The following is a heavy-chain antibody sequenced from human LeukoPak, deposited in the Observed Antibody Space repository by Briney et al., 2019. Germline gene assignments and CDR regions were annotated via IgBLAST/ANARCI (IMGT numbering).Heavy chain of an antibody. V-gene: IGHV4-30-4*08. D-gene: IGHD4-17*01. Sequence: SETLSLTCAVYGGSFSDYYWSWIRQPPGKGLEWIGSIYYSGSTSYNPSLKSRLTISVDTSKNQFSLKLSSVTAADTAVYYCARVVSVRSLDYWGQGTLVTVSS. J-gene: IGHJ4*02. CDR1: GGSFSDYY. CDR2: IYYSGST. CDR3: ARVVSVRSLDY.